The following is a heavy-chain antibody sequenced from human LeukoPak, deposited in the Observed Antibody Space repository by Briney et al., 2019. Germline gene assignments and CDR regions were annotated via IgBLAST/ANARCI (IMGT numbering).Heavy chain of an antibody. J-gene: IGHJ4*02. V-gene: IGHV3-7*01. CDR1: GFTFSNAW. Sequence: GGSLRLSCAASGFTFSNAWMSWVRQAPGKGLEWVANIKQDGSEKYYVDSVKGRFIISRDNAKNSLYLQMNSLRAEDTAVYYCASLGYWGQGTLVTVSS. CDR2: IKQDGSEK. D-gene: IGHD7-27*01. CDR3: ASLGY.